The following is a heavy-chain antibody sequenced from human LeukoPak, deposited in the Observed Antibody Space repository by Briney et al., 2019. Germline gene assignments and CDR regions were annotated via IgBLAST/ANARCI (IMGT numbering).Heavy chain of an antibody. J-gene: IGHJ4*02. CDR3: ARGVRTATDY. CDR1: GFTFSDYY. V-gene: IGHV3-11*01. Sequence: PGGSLRLSCAASGFTFSDYYMSWIRQAQGKGLEWVAFISSHGSSIFYADSVRDRFTISRDNSKNTLYLQMNSLRAEDTAVYYCARGVRTATDYWGQGTLVTVSS. D-gene: IGHD5-18*01. CDR2: ISSHGSSI.